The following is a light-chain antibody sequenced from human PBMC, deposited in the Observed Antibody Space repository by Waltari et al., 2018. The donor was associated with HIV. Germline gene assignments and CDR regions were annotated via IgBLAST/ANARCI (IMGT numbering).Light chain of an antibody. CDR3: QAADISNTWV. V-gene: IGLV3-25*03. J-gene: IGLJ3*02. CDR2: KDS. Sequence: SYELTQPPSVSVSPGQTARITCSGDALPKKYAYWYQQKPGQAPVLMIYKDSERPSGIPERFSASSAGTTVTLTISGVQAEDEADYYCQAADISNTWVFGGGTKLTVL. CDR1: ALPKKY.